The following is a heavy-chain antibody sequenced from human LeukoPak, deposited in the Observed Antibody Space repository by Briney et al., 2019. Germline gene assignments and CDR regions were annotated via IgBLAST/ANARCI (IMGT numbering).Heavy chain of an antibody. Sequence: GGSLRLSCAASGFPFSSYAMSWVRQAPGKGLEWVSGISASGDITYYADSVKGRFTISRDNSKNTLYLQMNSLRAEDTAVHCCAKGNGYYDSSGYYPFDYWGQGTLVTVSS. J-gene: IGHJ4*02. CDR3: AKGNGYYDSSGYYPFDY. CDR1: GFPFSSYA. CDR2: ISASGDIT. V-gene: IGHV3-23*01. D-gene: IGHD3-22*01.